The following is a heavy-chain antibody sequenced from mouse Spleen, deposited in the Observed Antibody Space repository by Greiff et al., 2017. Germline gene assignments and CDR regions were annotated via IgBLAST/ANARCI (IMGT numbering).Heavy chain of an antibody. CDR2: IHPSDSDT. CDR1: GYTFTSYW. V-gene: IGHV1-74*01. CDR3: AIEYYGNYPAWFAY. Sequence: QVQLQQPGAELVKPGASVKVSCKASGYTFTSYWMHWVKQRPGQGLEWIGRIHPSDSDTNYNQKFKGKATLTVDKSSSTAYMQLSSLTSEDSAVYYCAIEYYGNYPAWFAYWGQGTLVTVSA. D-gene: IGHD2-1*01. J-gene: IGHJ3*01.